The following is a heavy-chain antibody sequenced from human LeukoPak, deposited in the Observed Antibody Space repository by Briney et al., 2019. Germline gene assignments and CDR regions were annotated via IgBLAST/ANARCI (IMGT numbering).Heavy chain of an antibody. V-gene: IGHV3-23*01. CDR3: AKGAYDYIEMGYFDS. Sequence: GGSLRLSCAASGFTSTNYAMNWVRQAPGKGLEWVSVLIGSSGSTDYADSVKGRFTISRDKSKNTLFLQMNSLRAEDTAIYFCAKGAYDYIEMGYFDSWGQGTLVTISS. CDR2: LIGSSGST. D-gene: IGHD5-12*01. CDR1: GFTSTNYA. J-gene: IGHJ4*02.